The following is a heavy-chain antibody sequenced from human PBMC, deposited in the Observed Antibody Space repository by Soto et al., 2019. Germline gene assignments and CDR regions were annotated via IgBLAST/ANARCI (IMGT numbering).Heavy chain of an antibody. V-gene: IGHV1-3*01. CDR3: ARGPGDYYDSSGYYSHFDY. Sequence: QVQLVQSGAEVKKPGASVKVSCKASGYTFTSYAMHWVRQAPGQRLEWMGWINAGNGNTKYSQKFQGRVTITRDTSASTAYMELSSLRSEDTALYYCARGPGDYYDSSGYYSHFDYWGQGTLVTVSS. J-gene: IGHJ4*02. CDR1: GYTFTSYA. CDR2: INAGNGNT. D-gene: IGHD3-22*01.